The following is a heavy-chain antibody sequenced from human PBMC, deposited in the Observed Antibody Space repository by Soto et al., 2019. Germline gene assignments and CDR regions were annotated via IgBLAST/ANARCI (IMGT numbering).Heavy chain of an antibody. V-gene: IGHV3-15*07. CDR2: VKSKADGGTA. J-gene: IGHJ4*02. Sequence: EVQLVESGGGLVQPGGSLRLSCAASGFSITNTWMHWVRQAPGKGLEWVGRVKSKADGGTADYAAPVKGIFTVSRDYSKNTQYLQMNSLKMEDAVYYYCNSNPAFWGGDTPFWGQGTLVTVSS. CDR3: NSNPAFWGGDTPF. CDR1: GFSITNTW. D-gene: IGHD2-21*02.